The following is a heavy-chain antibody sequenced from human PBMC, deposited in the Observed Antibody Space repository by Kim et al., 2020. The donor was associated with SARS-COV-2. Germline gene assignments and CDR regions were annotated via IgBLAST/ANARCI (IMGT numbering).Heavy chain of an antibody. Sequence: ASVKVSCKASGYTFTSYDINWVRQATGQGLEWMGWMNPNSGNTGYAPKFQGRVTMTRNTSISTAYMQLSSLRSEDTAVYYCARESARDLWCGYYNPRGYYYYYYGMDVGGQGTTVTAPS. CDR3: ARESARDLWCGYYNPRGYYYYYYGMDV. CDR2: MNPNSGNT. J-gene: IGHJ6*02. D-gene: IGHD3-3*01. V-gene: IGHV1-8*01. CDR1: GYTFTSYD.